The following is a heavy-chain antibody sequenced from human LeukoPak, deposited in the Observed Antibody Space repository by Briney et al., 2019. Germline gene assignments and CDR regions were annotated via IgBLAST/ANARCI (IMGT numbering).Heavy chain of an antibody. J-gene: IGHJ4*02. CDR1: GFTFSSFW. CDR2: IKQDGSEK. V-gene: IGHV3-7*04. CDR3: ARDLNRYCSGGCCSRFDY. D-gene: IGHD2-15*01. Sequence: TGGSLRLSCAASGFTFSSFWMSWVRQAPGKGLEWVANIKQDGSEKYYVDSVKGRFTISRDNAKNSLYLQMNSLRAEDTAVYYCARDLNRYCSGGCCSRFDYWGQGTLVTASS.